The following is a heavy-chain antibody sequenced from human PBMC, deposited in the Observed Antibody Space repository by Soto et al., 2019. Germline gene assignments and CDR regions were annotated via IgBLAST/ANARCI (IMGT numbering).Heavy chain of an antibody. CDR2: ISSSGSTI. D-gene: IGHD6-13*01. J-gene: IGHJ6*03. V-gene: IGHV3-11*01. Sequence: QVQLVESGGGLVKPGGSLRLSCAASGFTFSDYYMSWIRQAPGKGLEWVSYISSSGSTIYYADSVKGRFTISRDNAKNSLYLQINSLRAEDTAVYYCARVELQLLHYYYYYYMDVWGKGTTVTVSS. CDR1: GFTFSDYY. CDR3: ARVELQLLHYYYYYYMDV.